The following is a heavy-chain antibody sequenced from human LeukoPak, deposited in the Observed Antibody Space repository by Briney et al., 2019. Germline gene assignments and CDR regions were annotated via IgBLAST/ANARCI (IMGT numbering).Heavy chain of an antibody. CDR2: FSGSGGST. Sequence: GGSLRLSCAASGFTFSSYAMSWVRQAPGKGLECISGFSGSGGSTYYADSVKGRFTISRDNSKNTLYLQMNSLRAEDTAVYYCARSIAVAGYFDYWGQGTLVTVSS. CDR3: ARSIAVAGYFDY. D-gene: IGHD6-19*01. CDR1: GFTFSSYA. J-gene: IGHJ4*02. V-gene: IGHV3-23*01.